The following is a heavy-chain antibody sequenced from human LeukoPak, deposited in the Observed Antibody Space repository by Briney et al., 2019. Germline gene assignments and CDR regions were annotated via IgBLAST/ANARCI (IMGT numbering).Heavy chain of an antibody. CDR3: ARDRGSSSWYEGFSWFDP. V-gene: IGHV1-18*01. CDR1: GYTFTSYG. D-gene: IGHD6-13*01. Sequence: GASVKVSCTASGYTFTSYGISWVRQAPGQGLEWMGWISAYNGNTNYAQKLQGRVTMTTDTSTSTAYMELRSLRSDDTAVYYCARDRGSSSWYEGFSWFDPWGQGTLVTVSS. CDR2: ISAYNGNT. J-gene: IGHJ5*02.